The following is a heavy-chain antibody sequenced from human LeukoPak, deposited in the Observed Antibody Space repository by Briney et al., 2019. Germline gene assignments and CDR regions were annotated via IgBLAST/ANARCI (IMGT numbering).Heavy chain of an antibody. CDR1: GGTFSSYA. CDR2: IIPIFGTA. CDR3: ARVVIDFGVVIPHYSPNYYYGMDV. V-gene: IGHV1-69*13. Sequence: GASVKVSCKASGGTFSSYAISWVRQAPGQGLEWMGGIIPIFGTANYARKFQGRVTITADESTSTAYMELSSLRSEDTAVYYCARVVIDFGVVIPHYSPNYYYGMDVWGRGTTVTVSS. D-gene: IGHD3-3*01. J-gene: IGHJ6*02.